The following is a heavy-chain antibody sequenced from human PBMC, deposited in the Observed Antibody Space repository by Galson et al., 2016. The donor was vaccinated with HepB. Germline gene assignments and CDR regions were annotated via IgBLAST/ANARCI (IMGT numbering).Heavy chain of an antibody. Sequence: SLRLSCAASGFTFSSYWMHWVRQAPGKGLVWVSRIKSDGSSTSYADSVKGRFTISRDNAKNTLYLQMNSLRAEDTAACYCARGQTQYYDSWGQGTLVTVSS. J-gene: IGHJ4*02. V-gene: IGHV3-74*01. CDR1: GFTFSSYW. CDR2: IKSDGSST. D-gene: IGHD3-22*01. CDR3: ARGQTQYYDS.